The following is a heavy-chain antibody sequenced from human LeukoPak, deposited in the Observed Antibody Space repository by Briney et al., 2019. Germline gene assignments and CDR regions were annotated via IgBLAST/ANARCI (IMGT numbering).Heavy chain of an antibody. CDR1: GFTFSSYA. D-gene: IGHD3-10*01. Sequence: GGSLRLSCVASGFTFSSYAMSWVRQAPGKGLEWVSSIRDSGDIAHYADSVGGRFTISRDNSKNTLYLQMSSLRPEDTAVYFCAKQTTGYYGSGVGFWGQGALVTVSS. CDR3: AKQTTGYYGSGVGF. V-gene: IGHV3-23*01. CDR2: IRDSGDIA. J-gene: IGHJ4*02.